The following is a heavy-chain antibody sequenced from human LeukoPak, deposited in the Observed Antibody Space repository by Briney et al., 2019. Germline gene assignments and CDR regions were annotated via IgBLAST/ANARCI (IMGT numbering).Heavy chain of an antibody. Sequence: GGSLRLSCAASGFIVSGDFMSWVRQAPGKGLEWVSVIYSDGSTYYADSVKGRFTISRDNSKNTLDLQMNSLRAEDTAIYYCARDAPGNSHTLDYWGQGTLVTVSS. D-gene: IGHD4-23*01. J-gene: IGHJ4*02. V-gene: IGHV3-53*01. CDR1: GFIVSGDF. CDR2: IYSDGST. CDR3: ARDAPGNSHTLDY.